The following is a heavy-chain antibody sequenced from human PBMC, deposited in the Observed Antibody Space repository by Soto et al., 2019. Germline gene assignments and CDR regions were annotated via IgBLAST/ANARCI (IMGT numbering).Heavy chain of an antibody. CDR3: AREGGSSGRAPYLDH. D-gene: IGHD6-19*01. J-gene: IGHJ4*02. Sequence: GSLRLSCEASGFTFSGSIMHWVRQAPGKGLEYVSVITPNGGTTGYADSVKGRFTISRDNSKNTLYLQVGSLTTEDMAIYYCAREGGSSGRAPYLDHWGLGIMVTVSS. CDR2: ITPNGGTT. CDR1: GFTFSGSI. V-gene: IGHV3-64*02.